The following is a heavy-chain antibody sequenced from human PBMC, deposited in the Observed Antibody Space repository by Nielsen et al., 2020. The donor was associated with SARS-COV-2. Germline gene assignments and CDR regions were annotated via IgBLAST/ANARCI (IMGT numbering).Heavy chain of an antibody. Sequence: WIRQPPGKGLEWIGEINQSGSTNYNPSLKSRVTMSVDTSNNQFSLKLTSVTAADTAVYYCARGRYYYGSGSYYNGYYYYYGMDVWGQGTTVTVSS. V-gene: IGHV4-34*01. CDR3: ARGRYYYGSGSYYNGYYYYYGMDV. J-gene: IGHJ6*02. D-gene: IGHD3-10*01. CDR2: INQSGST.